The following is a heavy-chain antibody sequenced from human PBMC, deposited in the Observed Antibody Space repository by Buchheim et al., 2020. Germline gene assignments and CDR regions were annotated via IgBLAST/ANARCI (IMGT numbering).Heavy chain of an antibody. CDR1: GGSVSSGSYY. CDR3: ACGYSGNDGPPLGY. D-gene: IGHD5-12*01. V-gene: IGHV4-61*01. CDR2: IYYSGST. J-gene: IGHJ4*02. Sequence: QVQLQESGPGLVKPSETLSLTCTVSGGSVSSGSYYWSWIRQPPGKGLEWIGYIYYSGSTNYNPSLKSRVTISVDTSKNQFSLKLSSVTAADTAVYYCACGYSGNDGPPLGYWGQGTL.